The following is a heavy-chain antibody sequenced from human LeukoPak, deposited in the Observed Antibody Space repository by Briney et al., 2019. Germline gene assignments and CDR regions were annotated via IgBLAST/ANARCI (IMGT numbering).Heavy chain of an antibody. CDR3: AKDSRYDFWSGTHFDY. V-gene: IGHV3-30*02. CDR2: IRYDGSNK. J-gene: IGHJ4*02. D-gene: IGHD3-3*01. Sequence: GGSVRLSCAASGFTFSSYGMHWVRQAPGKGLEWVAFIRYDGSNKYYADSVKGRFTISRDNSKNTLYLQMNSLRAEDTAVYYCAKDSRYDFWSGTHFDYWGQGTLVTVSS. CDR1: GFTFSSYG.